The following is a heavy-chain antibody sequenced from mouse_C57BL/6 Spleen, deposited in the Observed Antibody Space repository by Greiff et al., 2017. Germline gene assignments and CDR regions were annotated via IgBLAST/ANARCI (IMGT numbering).Heavy chain of an antibody. V-gene: IGHV1-82*01. CDR2: IYPGDGDT. D-gene: IGHD1-1*01. CDR1: GYAFSSSW. Sequence: VQLQQSGPELVKPGASVKISCKASGYAFSSSWMNWVKQRPGKGLEWIGRIYPGDGDTNYNGKFKGKDTLTADKSSSTAYMQLSSLTSEDSAVYFCARDTTVPSFAYWGQGTLVTGSA. CDR3: ARDTTVPSFAY. J-gene: IGHJ3*01.